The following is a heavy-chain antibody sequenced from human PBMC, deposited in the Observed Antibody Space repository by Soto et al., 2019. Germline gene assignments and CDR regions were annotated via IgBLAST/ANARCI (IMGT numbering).Heavy chain of an antibody. Sequence: GGSLRLSCAASGFTFSSYWMSWVRQAPGKGLEWVANIKQDGSEKYHVDSVKGRFTISRDNAKNSLYLQMNSLRAEDTAVYYCAASSSTSVYYDFWSGYYTYNWFDPWGQGTLVTVSS. J-gene: IGHJ5*02. CDR1: GFTFSSYW. CDR3: AASSSTSVYYDFWSGYYTYNWFDP. V-gene: IGHV3-7*01. CDR2: IKQDGSEK. D-gene: IGHD3-3*01.